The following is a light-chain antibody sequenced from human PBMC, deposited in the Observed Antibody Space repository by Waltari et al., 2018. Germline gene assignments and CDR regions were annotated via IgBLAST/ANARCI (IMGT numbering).Light chain of an antibody. CDR1: SYHTGSNH. CDR3: AAWDDSLSGLV. Sequence: QSVLTQPPSASGTPGQKVTITCNGTSYHTGSNHLYWYQQLPGTAPKLLIFKNNQRPSGVPDRFSDSKSGTSASLAINGLRSEDEADYYCAAWDDSLSGLVLGGGTKVTVL. V-gene: IGLV1-47*01. J-gene: IGLJ3*02. CDR2: KNN.